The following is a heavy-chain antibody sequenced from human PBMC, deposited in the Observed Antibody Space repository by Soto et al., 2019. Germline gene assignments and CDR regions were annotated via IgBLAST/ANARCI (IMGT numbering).Heavy chain of an antibody. CDR1: GFTFSSYA. CDR3: AREALYLAVAGTGEYYFDY. CDR2: ISGSGGST. J-gene: IGHJ4*02. D-gene: IGHD6-19*01. Sequence: GGSLRLSCAASGFTFSSYAMSWVRQAPGKGLEWVSAISGSGGSTYYADSVKGRFTISRDNSKNTLYLQMNSLRAEDTAVYYCAREALYLAVAGTGEYYFDYWGQGTLVTVSS. V-gene: IGHV3-23*01.